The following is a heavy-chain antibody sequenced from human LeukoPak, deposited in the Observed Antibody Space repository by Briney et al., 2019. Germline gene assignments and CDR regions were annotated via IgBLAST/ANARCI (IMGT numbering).Heavy chain of an antibody. Sequence: PGGSLRLSCAASGFTFSSYGMHWVRQAPGKGLEWVAVISYDGSNKYYADSVKGRFTISRDNSKNTLYLQMNSLRAEDTAVYYCAKLFPPDYYDSSGYSYYFDYWGQGTLVTVSS. V-gene: IGHV3-30*18. CDR3: AKLFPPDYYDSSGYSYYFDY. CDR1: GFTFSSYG. CDR2: ISYDGSNK. J-gene: IGHJ4*02. D-gene: IGHD3-22*01.